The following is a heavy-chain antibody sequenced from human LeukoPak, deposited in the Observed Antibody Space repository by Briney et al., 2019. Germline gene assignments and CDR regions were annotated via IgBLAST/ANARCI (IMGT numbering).Heavy chain of an antibody. CDR1: GFTFSGSW. V-gene: IGHV3-7*01. Sequence: GGSLRLSCAASGFTFSGSWLDWVRQAPGKGLEWVANINQDGSETYYVDSAKGRFTISRDNAKNSLYLQMDSLRVEDTAMYYCTKALDFWGQGTLVTVSS. CDR2: INQDGSET. J-gene: IGHJ4*02. CDR3: TKALDF.